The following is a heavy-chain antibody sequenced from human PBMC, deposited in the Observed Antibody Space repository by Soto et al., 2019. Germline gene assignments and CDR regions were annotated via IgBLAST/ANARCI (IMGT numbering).Heavy chain of an antibody. D-gene: IGHD3-22*01. CDR2: IHHSGST. Sequence: SETLSLTCAVSGGSISSSNWWSWVRQPPGKGLEWIGEIHHSGSTNYNPSLKSRVTISVDTSKNQFSLKLSSVTAADTAVYYCARAPLYDSSGSIGVDYWGQGTLVTVSS. CDR3: ARAPLYDSSGSIGVDY. CDR1: GGSISSSNW. J-gene: IGHJ4*02. V-gene: IGHV4-4*02.